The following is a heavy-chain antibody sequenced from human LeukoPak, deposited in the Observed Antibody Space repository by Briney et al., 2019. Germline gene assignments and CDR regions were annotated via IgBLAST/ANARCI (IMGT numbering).Heavy chain of an antibody. CDR1: GFTFSSYW. CDR2: IKHNGDDL. J-gene: IGHJ4*02. V-gene: IGHV3-7*01. CDR3: ARELRTFGS. Sequence: GRSLRLSCAASGFTFSSYWMAWVRQAPGRGLEWVANIKHNGDDLNYVDSVEDRFTISRDNAQNSLYLHMTSLRVEDTAVYYCARELRTFGSWGQGTLVTVSS. D-gene: IGHD3-16*01.